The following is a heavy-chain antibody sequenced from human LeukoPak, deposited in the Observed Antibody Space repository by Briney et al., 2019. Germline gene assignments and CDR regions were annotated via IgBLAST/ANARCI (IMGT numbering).Heavy chain of an antibody. D-gene: IGHD6-19*01. CDR1: GFTFDDYA. CDR2: ISWNSGSI. V-gene: IGHV3-9*01. Sequence: PGRSLRLSCAASGFTFDDYAMHWVRQAPGKGLEWVSGISWNSGSIGYADSVKGRFTISRDNAKNSLYLQMNSLRAEDTALYYCAKGKNSYSSGPPDYWGQGTLVTVSS. CDR3: AKGKNSYSSGPPDY. J-gene: IGHJ4*02.